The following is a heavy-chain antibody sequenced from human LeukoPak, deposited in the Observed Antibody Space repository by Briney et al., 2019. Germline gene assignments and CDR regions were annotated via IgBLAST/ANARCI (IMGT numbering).Heavy chain of an antibody. D-gene: IGHD1-26*01. Sequence: GGSLRLSCAASGFTLSSYAMSWVRQAPGKGLECVSTISGSGKDTYYADSVKGRFTISRDSSKNTLYLQMNSLTAQDTAVYYCAKGREAYSGSYTPFDSWGQGTLVTVSS. J-gene: IGHJ4*02. CDR3: AKGREAYSGSYTPFDS. V-gene: IGHV3-23*01. CDR2: ISGSGKDT. CDR1: GFTLSSYA.